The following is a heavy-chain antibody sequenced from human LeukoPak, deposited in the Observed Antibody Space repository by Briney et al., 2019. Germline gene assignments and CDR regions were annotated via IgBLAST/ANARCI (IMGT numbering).Heavy chain of an antibody. CDR2: IYYRGST. V-gene: IGHV4-59*01. CDR3: ARDRVRWSFDN. J-gene: IGHJ4*02. D-gene: IGHD4-23*01. Sequence: SETLSLTCTVSGVSISSYYWSWIRQPPGKGLEWIGYIYYRGSTDYNPSLKSRVTISVDTSKNQFSLKLSSVTAADTAVYYCARDRVRWSFDNWGQGTLVTVSS. CDR1: GVSISSYY.